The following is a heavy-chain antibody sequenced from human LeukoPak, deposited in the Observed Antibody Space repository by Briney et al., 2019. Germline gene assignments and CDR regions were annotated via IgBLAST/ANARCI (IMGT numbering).Heavy chain of an antibody. J-gene: IGHJ6*02. CDR2: IYYSGST. CDR1: GGSISSGGYY. CDR3: ARDRRLGPGQRRYCSSTSCDYYYYGMDV. D-gene: IGHD2-2*01. V-gene: IGHV4-31*03. Sequence: SQTLSLTCTVSGGSISSGGYYWRWLRQHPGKGLEWIGNIYYSGSTYYNPSLKSRVTIPVDTSKNQFSLKLSSVTAADTAVYYCARDRRLGPGQRRYCSSTSCDYYYYGMDVWGQGTTVTVSS.